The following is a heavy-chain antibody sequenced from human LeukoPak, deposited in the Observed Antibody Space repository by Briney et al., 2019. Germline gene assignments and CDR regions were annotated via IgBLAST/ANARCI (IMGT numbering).Heavy chain of an antibody. CDR3: ARDPNYGGSVYYLDY. CDR2: IYSSGST. D-gene: IGHD4-23*01. J-gene: IGHJ4*02. Sequence: SETLSLTCTVSGGSISNYHWSWIRQPPGKGLEWIGYIYSSGSTNYHPSLKSRVTMSVDTSKKQFSLKLTSVTAADTAVYCCARDPNYGGSVYYLDYWGQGTLVTVSS. CDR1: GGSISNYH. V-gene: IGHV4-59*01.